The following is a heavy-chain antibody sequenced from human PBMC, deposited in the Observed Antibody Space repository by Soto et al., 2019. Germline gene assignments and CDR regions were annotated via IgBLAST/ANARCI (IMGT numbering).Heavy chain of an antibody. V-gene: IGHV4-34*01. Sequence: SETLSLTCAVYGGSFSGYYWTWIRQPPGTGLEWIGEINHSGSTNYNPSLKSRVTISVDTSKNQFSLKLTSVTAADTAVYYCARDKITGLFNYWGQGTLVTAPQ. CDR3: ARDKITGLFNY. J-gene: IGHJ4*02. CDR1: GGSFSGYY. CDR2: INHSGST. D-gene: IGHD2-8*02.